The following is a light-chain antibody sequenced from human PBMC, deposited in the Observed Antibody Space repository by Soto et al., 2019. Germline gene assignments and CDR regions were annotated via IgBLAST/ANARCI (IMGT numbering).Light chain of an antibody. CDR1: QGVSSY. Sequence: EIVLTQSPATLSLSPGERATLSCRASQGVSSYLAWYQQKPGQAPRLLIYDASNRATGIPARCSGSGSWTNFSLPISSIEHSDVAVYYCQQHSNWPPFTFGPGTKVDIK. CDR2: DAS. CDR3: QQHSNWPPFT. J-gene: IGKJ3*01. V-gene: IGKV3-11*01.